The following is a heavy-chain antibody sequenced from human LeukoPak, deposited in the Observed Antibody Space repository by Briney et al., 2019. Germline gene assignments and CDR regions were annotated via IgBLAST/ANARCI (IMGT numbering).Heavy chain of an antibody. CDR3: TSWGDTTAEYFQR. D-gene: IGHD2-21*02. CDR1: GFAFNRCW. V-gene: IGHV3-7*01. CDR2: INPDGRDT. Sequence: GGSLRLSCVVSGFAFNRCWMSWVRQAPGKGLEWVAHINPDGRDTYYVDSVKGRFTISRDNAQNSMYLRMNSLRVEDTAVYYCTSWGDTTAEYFQRWGQGTLVTVSS. J-gene: IGHJ1*01.